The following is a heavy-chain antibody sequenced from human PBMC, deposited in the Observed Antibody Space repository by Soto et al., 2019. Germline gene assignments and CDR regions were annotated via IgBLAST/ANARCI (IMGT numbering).Heavy chain of an antibody. CDR1: GGSISSGGFS. V-gene: IGHV4-30-2*01. Sequence: LSLTCAVSGGSISSGGFSCNWIRQPPGKGLEWIGYIYHSGSTYFNPSLKNRVTMSVDRSTNQFSLKLSTVTAADTAVYYCASRVSDYFDYWGQGTPVTVS. J-gene: IGHJ4*02. D-gene: IGHD6-19*01. CDR2: IYHSGST. CDR3: ASRVSDYFDY.